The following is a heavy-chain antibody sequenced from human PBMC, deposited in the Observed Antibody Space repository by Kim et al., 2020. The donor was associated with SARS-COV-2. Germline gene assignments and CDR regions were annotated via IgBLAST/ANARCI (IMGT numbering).Heavy chain of an antibody. CDR3: VRGGIQVAGIDSFDY. CDR2: IGIAGDT. Sequence: GGSLRLSCAASGFIFKNYDMHWVRQAAGKGLVWVSAIGIAGDTHYADSVKGRFTISRENAKNSLYVQMNSLRAGDTAVYYCVRGGIQVAGIDSFDYWGRGTLVTVSS. J-gene: IGHJ4*02. D-gene: IGHD6-19*01. V-gene: IGHV3-13*01. CDR1: GFIFKNYD.